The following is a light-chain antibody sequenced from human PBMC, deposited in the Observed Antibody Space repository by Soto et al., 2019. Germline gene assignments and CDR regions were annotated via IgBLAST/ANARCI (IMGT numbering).Light chain of an antibody. Sequence: QSVLTQPPSASGSPGQSVTISCTGTSXDVGGYNSVSWFQQHPGKAPKLMIYDVIKRPSGVPGRFSGSKSGNAASLTVSGLQAEDEADYYCSSFGGSDNVLFGGGTKVTVL. CDR1: SXDVGGYNS. CDR2: DVI. CDR3: SSFGGSDNVL. V-gene: IGLV2-8*01. J-gene: IGLJ2*01.